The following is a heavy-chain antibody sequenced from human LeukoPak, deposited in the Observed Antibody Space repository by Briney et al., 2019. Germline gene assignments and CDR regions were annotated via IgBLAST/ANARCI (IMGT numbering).Heavy chain of an antibody. V-gene: IGHV1-18*01. CDR2: ISAYNGNS. CDR3: ARISSSWYVYFDY. J-gene: IGHJ4*02. Sequence: GASVKLSCKASGYTFSINGISWVRQAPGQGLEWMGWISAYNGNSNYAQKLQGRVTMTTDTSTSTAYMELRSLRSDDTAVYYCARISSSWYVYFDYWGQGTRVTVSS. CDR1: GYTFSING. D-gene: IGHD6-13*01.